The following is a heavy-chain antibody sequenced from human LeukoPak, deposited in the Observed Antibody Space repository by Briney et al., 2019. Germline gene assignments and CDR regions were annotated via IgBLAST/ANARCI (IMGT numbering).Heavy chain of an antibody. D-gene: IGHD6-13*01. Sequence: GGSLRLSCAASGFTFSSYAMHWVRQAPGKGLEWVAVISYDGGNKYYADSVKGRFTISRDNSKNTLYLQMNSLRAEDTAVYYCARGGSSSWYLPFDYWGQGTLVTVSS. CDR1: GFTFSSYA. J-gene: IGHJ4*02. CDR2: ISYDGGNK. V-gene: IGHV3-30*04. CDR3: ARGGSSSWYLPFDY.